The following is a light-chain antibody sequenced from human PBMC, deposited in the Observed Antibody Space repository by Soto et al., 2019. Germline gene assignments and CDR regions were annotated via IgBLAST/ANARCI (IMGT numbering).Light chain of an antibody. CDR2: GSP. V-gene: IGKV3-15*01. Sequence: TQSSATLSVPPGGSVSLSCRASQSISTHTAWTPQKPGQAPRLLIYGSPTRNTHIPDRFSGTGSETEFTLSVSSLQSEDFAIYYCQQYYDWPLVTFGGVTKLDSK. CDR3: QQYYDWPLVT. CDR1: QSISTH. J-gene: IGKJ4*01.